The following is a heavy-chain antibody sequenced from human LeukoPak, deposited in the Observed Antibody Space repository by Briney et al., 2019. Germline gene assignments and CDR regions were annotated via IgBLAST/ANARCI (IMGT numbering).Heavy chain of an antibody. CDR3: ARVRGYKNYVSY. J-gene: IGHJ4*02. D-gene: IGHD1-1*01. V-gene: IGHV3-21*01. Sequence: PAGSLRLSCAASGFTFSGYSMNWVRQAPGKGLEWVSSISSSSSYIYYADSVKGRFTISRDNAKNSLYLQMNSLRAEDTAVYYCARVRGYKNYVSYWGQGTLVTV. CDR1: GFTFSGYS. CDR2: ISSSSSYI.